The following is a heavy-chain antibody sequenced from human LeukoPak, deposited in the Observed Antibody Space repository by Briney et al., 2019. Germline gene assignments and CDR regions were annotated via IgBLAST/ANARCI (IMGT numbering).Heavy chain of an antibody. D-gene: IGHD3-22*01. J-gene: IGHJ5*02. V-gene: IGHV1-69*13. CDR2: IIPIFGTA. Sequence: SVKVSCKASGYTFTSYGISWVRQAPGQGLEWMGGIIPIFGTANYAQKFQGRVTITADESTSTAYMELSSLRSEDTAVYYCAREGYYDSSGYYQYNWFDPWGQGTLVTVSS. CDR3: AREGYYDSSGYYQYNWFDP. CDR1: GYTFTSYG.